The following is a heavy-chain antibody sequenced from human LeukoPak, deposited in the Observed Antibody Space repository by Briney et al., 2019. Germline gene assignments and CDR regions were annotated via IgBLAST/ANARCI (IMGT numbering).Heavy chain of an antibody. CDR1: GYIFTNYY. V-gene: IGHV1-46*01. J-gene: IGHJ3*02. Sequence: ASVKVSCKASGYIFTNYYMHWVRQAPGQGLEWMGIINPSAGSTSYAQKFQGRVTMTRDTSTNIVYMELSSLRSEDTAFYYCARVSGRLGGPFDIWGQGTMVIVSS. CDR3: ARVSGRLGGPFDI. CDR2: INPSAGST. D-gene: IGHD3-16*01.